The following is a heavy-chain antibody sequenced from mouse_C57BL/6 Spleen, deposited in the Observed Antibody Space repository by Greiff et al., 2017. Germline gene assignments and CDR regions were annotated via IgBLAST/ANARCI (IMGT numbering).Heavy chain of an antibody. CDR1: GFTFSSYG. J-gene: IGHJ2*01. Sequence: EVKLQESGGDLVKPGGSLKLSCAASGFTFSSYGMSWVRQTPDKRLEWVATISSGGSYTYYPDSVKGRFTISRDNAKNTLYLQMSSLKSEDTAMYYCAREGLTGTCDYWGQGTTLTVSS. V-gene: IGHV5-6*01. D-gene: IGHD4-1*01. CDR2: ISSGGSYT. CDR3: AREGLTGTCDY.